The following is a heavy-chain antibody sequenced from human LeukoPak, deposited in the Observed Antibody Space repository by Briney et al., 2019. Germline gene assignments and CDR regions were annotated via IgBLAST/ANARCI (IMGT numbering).Heavy chain of an antibody. Sequence: ASVKVSCKASGYTFTSYDINWVRQATGQGLEWMGWMNPNSGNTGYAQKFQGRVTMTRNTSISTAYMELSSLRYEDTAVYYCARGSYYDSSGYYLGLSYWGQGTLVTVSS. CDR2: MNPNSGNT. CDR3: ARGSYYDSSGYYLGLSY. V-gene: IGHV1-8*01. J-gene: IGHJ4*02. D-gene: IGHD3-22*01. CDR1: GYTFTSYD.